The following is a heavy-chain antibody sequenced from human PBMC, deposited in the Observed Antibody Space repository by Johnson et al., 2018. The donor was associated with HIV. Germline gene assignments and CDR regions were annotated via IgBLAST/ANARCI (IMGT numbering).Heavy chain of an antibody. V-gene: IGHV3-30*04. CDR2: ISYDGSNK. CDR3: ARARDSWSSSWLSRDNAFDI. Sequence: QMQLVESGGGVVQPGRSLRLSCAASGFTFSSYAMHWVRQAPGKGLEWVAVISYDGSNKYYADSVKGRFTISRDNSKNTLYLQMNSLRAGDTAVYYCARARDSWSSSWLSRDNAFDIWGQGTMVTVSS. CDR1: GFTFSSYA. J-gene: IGHJ3*02. D-gene: IGHD6-13*01.